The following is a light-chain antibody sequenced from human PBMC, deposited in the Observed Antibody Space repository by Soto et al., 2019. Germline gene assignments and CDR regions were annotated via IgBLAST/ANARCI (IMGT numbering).Light chain of an antibody. CDR3: QQYGRSPLT. Sequence: DIVLTQSRGTLSLSPGSRSTLSCRASQSVSVNSLAWYQQKNGQAPRIXIYATSYRATGIPDRFSASGDGTDFNLTISRLEPEDLAVYYCQQYGRSPLTFGQGTKVDIK. V-gene: IGKV3-20*01. CDR2: ATS. J-gene: IGKJ1*01. CDR1: QSVSVNS.